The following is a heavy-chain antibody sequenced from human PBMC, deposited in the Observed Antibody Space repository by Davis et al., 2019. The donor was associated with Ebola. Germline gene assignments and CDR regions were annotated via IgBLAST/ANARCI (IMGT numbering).Heavy chain of an antibody. D-gene: IGHD6-13*01. J-gene: IGHJ4*02. V-gene: IGHV4-30-2*01. CDR3: ARVGAAAGKGGY. CDR1: GGSISSGGYS. Sequence: PSETLSLTCAVSGGSISSGGYSWSWIRQPPGKGLEWIGYIYHSGSTYYNPSLKSRVTISVDRSKNQFSLKLSSVTAADTAVYYCARVGAAAGKGGYWGQGTLVTVSS. CDR2: IYHSGST.